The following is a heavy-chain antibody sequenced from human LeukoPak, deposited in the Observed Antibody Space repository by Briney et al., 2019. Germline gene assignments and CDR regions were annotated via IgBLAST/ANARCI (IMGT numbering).Heavy chain of an antibody. CDR1: GFTFSSYA. CDR3: ARDGGVGELNFDY. J-gene: IGHJ4*02. D-gene: IGHD3-10*01. CDR2: ISYDGSNK. V-gene: IGHV3-30*04. Sequence: GGSLRLSCAASGFTFSSYAMHWVRQAPGKGLEWVAVISYDGSNKYCADSVKGRFTISRDSSKNTLYLQMNSLRAEDTAVYYCARDGGVGELNFDYWGQGALVTASS.